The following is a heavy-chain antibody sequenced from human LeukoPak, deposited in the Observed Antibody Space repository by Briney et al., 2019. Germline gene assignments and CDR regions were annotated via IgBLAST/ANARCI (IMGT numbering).Heavy chain of an antibody. Sequence: GGSLRLSCAASGFTFSNHGMTWVRQAPGKGLEWVSFISGNSRTTYYADSVKDRFTISRGNSENTLYLQMNSLRAEDTAVYYCAKVGSSWGFGDYWGQGTLVTVSS. CDR1: GFTFSNHG. V-gene: IGHV3-23*01. J-gene: IGHJ4*02. D-gene: IGHD3-10*01. CDR2: ISGNSRTT. CDR3: AKVGSSWGFGDY.